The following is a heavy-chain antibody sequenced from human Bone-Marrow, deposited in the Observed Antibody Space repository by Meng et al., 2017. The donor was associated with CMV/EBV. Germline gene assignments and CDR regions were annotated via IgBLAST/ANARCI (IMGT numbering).Heavy chain of an antibody. CDR3: RVMIRGVPPSFFDY. D-gene: IGHD3-10*01. CDR2: ISSSGSTI. Sequence: LSLTCAASGFTFSSYEMNWVRQAPGKGLEWVSYISSSGSTIYYADFVKGRFTISRDNAKNSLYLQMNSLRAEDTAVYYCRVMIRGVPPSFFDYWGQGTLVTVSS. V-gene: IGHV3-48*03. CDR1: GFTFSSYE. J-gene: IGHJ4*02.